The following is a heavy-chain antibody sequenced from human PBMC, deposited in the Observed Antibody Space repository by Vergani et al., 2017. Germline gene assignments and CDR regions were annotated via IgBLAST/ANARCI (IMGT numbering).Heavy chain of an antibody. CDR1: GGSISSYY. CDR2: IYYSGST. D-gene: IGHD6-13*01. V-gene: IGHV4-59*01. J-gene: IGHJ6*02. CDR3: AGHGAAAAVRGDYYYGMDV. Sequence: QVQLQESGPGLVKPSETLSLTCTVSGGSISSYYWSWIRQPPGKGLEWIGYIYYSGSTNYNPSLKSRVTISVDTSKNQFSLKLSSVTAADTAVYYLAGHGAAAAVRGDYYYGMDVWGQGTTVTVSS.